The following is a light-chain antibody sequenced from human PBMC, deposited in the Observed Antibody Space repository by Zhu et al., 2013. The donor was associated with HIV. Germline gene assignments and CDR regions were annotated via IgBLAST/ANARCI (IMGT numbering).Light chain of an antibody. CDR3: QQRGSRPPYT. V-gene: IGKV3-11*01. J-gene: IGKJ2*01. CDR1: QSIGNRD. Sequence: EIVLTQSPDTVSLSPGEGATLSCRASQSIGNRDLAWYKQKPGQAPRLVIYDASNRASGIPARFSGSGSGTDFTLTIRSLEPEDSAVYYCQQRGSRPPYTFGQGTILEIK. CDR2: DAS.